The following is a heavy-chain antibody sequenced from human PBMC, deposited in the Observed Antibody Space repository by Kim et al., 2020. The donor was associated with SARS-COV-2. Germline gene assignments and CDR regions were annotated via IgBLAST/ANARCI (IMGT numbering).Heavy chain of an antibody. CDR2: VHYSGTA. CDR1: GASISNNDHY. J-gene: IGHJ4*02. Sequence: SETLSLTCTVSGASISNNDHYWGWIRQPPGKGLEWIGSVHYSGTAYYNLSLKSGVTISVDTSKNQFSLKLSSVTAADTAVYYCARHLQSLLVRPPFDYWGQGTLVTVSS. CDR3: ARHLQSLLVRPPFDY. V-gene: IGHV4-39*01. D-gene: IGHD1-26*01.